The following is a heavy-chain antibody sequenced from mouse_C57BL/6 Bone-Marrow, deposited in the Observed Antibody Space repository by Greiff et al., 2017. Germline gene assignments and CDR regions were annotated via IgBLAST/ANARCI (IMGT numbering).Heavy chain of an antibody. CDR3: TTDGNFSLFAY. J-gene: IGHJ3*01. V-gene: IGHV14-4*01. D-gene: IGHD2-1*01. CDR2: IDPENGDT. CDR1: GSNIKDDY. Sequence: EVQLQQSGAELVRPGASVKLSCTASGSNIKDDYMHWVKQRPEQGLEWIGWIDPENGDTEYASKFQGKATITADTSSNTAYMQLSSLTSEDTAVYYCTTDGNFSLFAYWGQGTLVTVSA.